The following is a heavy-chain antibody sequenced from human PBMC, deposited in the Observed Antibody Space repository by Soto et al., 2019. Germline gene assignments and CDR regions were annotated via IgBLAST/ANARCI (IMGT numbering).Heavy chain of an antibody. CDR3: ARGEPYQLLLSYFDY. Sequence: SETLSLTCTVSGCSISSGDYYWSWIRQPPGKGLEWIGYIYYSGSTYYNPSLKSRVTISVDTSKNQFSLKLSSVTAADTAVYYCARGEPYQLLLSYFDYWGQGTLVTVSS. J-gene: IGHJ4*02. CDR1: GCSISSGDYY. D-gene: IGHD2-2*01. CDR2: IYYSGST. V-gene: IGHV4-30-4*01.